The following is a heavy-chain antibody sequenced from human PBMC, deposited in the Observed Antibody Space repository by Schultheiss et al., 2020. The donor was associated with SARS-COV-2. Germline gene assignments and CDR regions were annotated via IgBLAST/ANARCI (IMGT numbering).Heavy chain of an antibody. J-gene: IGHJ4*02. D-gene: IGHD6-13*01. Sequence: GGSLRLSCAASGFTFSSYAMHWVRQAPGKGLEWVAVIWYDGSNKYYADSVKGRFTISRDNSKNTLYLQMNSLRAEDTAVYYCAREREGGIAAAGSFDYWGQGTLVTVSS. V-gene: IGHV3-33*08. CDR3: AREREGGIAAAGSFDY. CDR1: GFTFSSYA. CDR2: IWYDGSNK.